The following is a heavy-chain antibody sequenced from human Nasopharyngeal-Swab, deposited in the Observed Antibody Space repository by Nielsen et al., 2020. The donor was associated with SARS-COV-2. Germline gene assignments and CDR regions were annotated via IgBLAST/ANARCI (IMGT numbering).Heavy chain of an antibody. J-gene: IGHJ6*02. Sequence: ASVKVSCKASGYTLTSYGISWVRQAPGQGLEWMGWISAYNGNTNYAQKLQGRVTMTTDTSTSTAYMELRSLRSDDTAVYYCARDEDCSSTSCSPYYYYGMDVWGQGTTVTVSS. CDR2: ISAYNGNT. CDR3: ARDEDCSSTSCSPYYYYGMDV. V-gene: IGHV1-18*01. CDR1: GYTLTSYG. D-gene: IGHD2-2*01.